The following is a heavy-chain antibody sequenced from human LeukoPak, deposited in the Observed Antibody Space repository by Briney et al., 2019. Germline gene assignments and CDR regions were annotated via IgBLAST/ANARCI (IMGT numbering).Heavy chain of an antibody. CDR1: GFTFSSYA. V-gene: IGHV3-30-3*01. J-gene: IGHJ4*02. Sequence: GGSLRLSCAASGFTFSSYAMHWVRQAPGKGLEWVAVISYDGSNKYYADSVKGRFTISRDNSKNTLYLQMNSLRAEDTAVYYCAREIYCSSTSCQDYWGQGTLVTVSS. CDR2: ISYDGSNK. D-gene: IGHD2-2*01. CDR3: AREIYCSSTSCQDY.